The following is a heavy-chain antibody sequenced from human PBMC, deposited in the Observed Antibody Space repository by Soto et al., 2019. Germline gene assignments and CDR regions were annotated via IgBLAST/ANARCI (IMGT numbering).Heavy chain of an antibody. CDR2: ISYDGSNK. J-gene: IGHJ6*02. D-gene: IGHD2-2*01. CDR3: AKGPAIVLVPAAMNYYYGRDV. V-gene: IGHV3-30*18. Sequence: QVQLVESGGGVVQPGRSLRLSCAASGFTFSSYGMHWVRQAPGKGLEWVAVISYDGSNKYYADSVKGRFTISRDNSKNTLYRQMNILRAEDTAVYYCAKGPAIVLVPAAMNYYYGRDVWGQGTTVTVSS. CDR1: GFTFSSYG.